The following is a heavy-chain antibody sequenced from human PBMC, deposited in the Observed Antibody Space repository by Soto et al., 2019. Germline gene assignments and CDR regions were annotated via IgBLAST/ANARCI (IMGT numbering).Heavy chain of an antibody. CDR3: ARGGGYNWNDGRGLDY. J-gene: IGHJ4*02. Sequence: QVQLVQSGAEVKKPGSSVKVTCKASGGTFSSYTISWVRQAPGQGLEWMGRIIPILGIANYAQKFQGRVTITADKSTSTAYMELSSLRSEDTAVYYCARGGGYNWNDGRGLDYWGQGTLVTVSS. V-gene: IGHV1-69*02. D-gene: IGHD1-1*01. CDR1: GGTFSSYT. CDR2: IIPILGIA.